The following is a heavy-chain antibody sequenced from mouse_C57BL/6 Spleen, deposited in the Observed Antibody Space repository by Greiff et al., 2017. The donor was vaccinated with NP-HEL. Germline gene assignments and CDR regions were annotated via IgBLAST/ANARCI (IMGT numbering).Heavy chain of an antibody. CDR2: ISNGGGST. Sequence: EVKLMESGGGLVQPGGSLKLSCAASGFTFSDYYMYWVRQTPEKRLEWVAYISNGGGSTYYPDTVKGRFTISRDNAKNTLYLQMSRLKSEDTAMYYCAMPLYGSSWYFEVWGTGTTVTAS. D-gene: IGHD1-1*01. J-gene: IGHJ1*03. CDR3: AMPLYGSSWYFEV. V-gene: IGHV5-12*01. CDR1: GFTFSDYY.